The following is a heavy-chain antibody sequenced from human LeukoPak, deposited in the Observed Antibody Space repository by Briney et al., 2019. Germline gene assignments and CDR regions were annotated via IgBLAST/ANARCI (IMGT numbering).Heavy chain of an antibody. CDR1: GGSISSYY. J-gene: IGHJ5*02. Sequence: PSETLSLTCTVSGGSISSYYWSWIRQPPGKGLEWIGEINHSGSTNYNPSHKSLVTISVDTSKNQFSLKLSSVTAADTAVYYWARNEGQRLSRSWFDPWGKGTLVTVSS. CDR3: ARNEGQRLSRSWFDP. V-gene: IGHV4-34*01. D-gene: IGHD6-25*01. CDR2: INHSGST.